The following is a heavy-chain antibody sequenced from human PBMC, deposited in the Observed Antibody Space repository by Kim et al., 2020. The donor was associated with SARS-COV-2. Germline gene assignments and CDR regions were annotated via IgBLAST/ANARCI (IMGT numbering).Heavy chain of an antibody. CDR3: ARAPGVAVAGTPYFDY. D-gene: IGHD6-19*01. J-gene: IGHJ4*02. V-gene: IGHV1-2*02. Sequence: RFQGRVTMTRDTSISTAYMELSRLRSDDTAVYYCARAPGVAVAGTPYFDYWGQGTLVTVSS.